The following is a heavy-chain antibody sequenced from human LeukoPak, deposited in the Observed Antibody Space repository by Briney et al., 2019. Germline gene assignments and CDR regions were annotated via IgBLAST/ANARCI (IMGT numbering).Heavy chain of an antibody. J-gene: IGHJ3*02. CDR3: ARGRGGKEAFDI. CDR2: INWNGGST. Sequence: GGSLRLSCAASGFTFSSYGMSWVRQAPGKGLEWVSGINWNGGSTGYADSVKGRFTISRDNAKNSLYLQMNSLRAEDTALYYCARGRGGKEAFDIWGQGTMVTVSS. CDR1: GFTFSSYG. V-gene: IGHV3-20*04. D-gene: IGHD4-23*01.